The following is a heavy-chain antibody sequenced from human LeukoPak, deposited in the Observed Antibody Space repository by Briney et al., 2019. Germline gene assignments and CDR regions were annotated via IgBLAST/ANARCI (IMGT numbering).Heavy chain of an antibody. J-gene: IGHJ4*02. Sequence: SETLSLTCTVSGGSISSYYWSWIRQPPGKGLEWIGYIYYSGSTNYNPSLKSRVTISVDTSKNQFSLKLSSVTAADTAVYYCAREVPTYDFWSGYSISRFDYWGQGTLVTVSS. V-gene: IGHV4-59*01. CDR2: IYYSGST. D-gene: IGHD3-3*01. CDR1: GGSISSYY. CDR3: AREVPTYDFWSGYSISRFDY.